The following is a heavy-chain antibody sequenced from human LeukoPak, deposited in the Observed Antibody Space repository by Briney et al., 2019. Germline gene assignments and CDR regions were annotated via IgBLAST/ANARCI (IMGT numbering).Heavy chain of an antibody. CDR3: ARAVGVVTTFWFDP. Sequence: ASLKVSCKASGYTFTSYGISWVRHAPGQGLEWMGWISAYNGNTNYAQKLQGRVTMTTDTSTSTAYMELRSLRSDDTAVYYCARAVGVVTTFWFDPWGQGTLVTVSS. V-gene: IGHV1-18*01. CDR1: GYTFTSYG. D-gene: IGHD4-23*01. CDR2: ISAYNGNT. J-gene: IGHJ5*02.